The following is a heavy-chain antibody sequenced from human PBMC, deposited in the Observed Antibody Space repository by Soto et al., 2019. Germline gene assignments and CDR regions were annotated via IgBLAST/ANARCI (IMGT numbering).Heavy chain of an antibody. J-gene: IGHJ5*02. CDR1: GFIFSNFD. Sequence: GSLRLSCGASGFIFSNFDMHWVRQTTEKGLEWVSGIGFAGDTNYSGSVKGRFTISRENAKNSLFLQMNSLRVGDTAVYYCVRGLPGGFDPWGQGTLVTVSS. D-gene: IGHD3-10*01. CDR3: VRGLPGGFDP. V-gene: IGHV3-13*01. CDR2: IGFAGDT.